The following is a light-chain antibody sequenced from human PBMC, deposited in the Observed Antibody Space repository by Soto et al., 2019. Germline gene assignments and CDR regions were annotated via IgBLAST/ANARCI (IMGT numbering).Light chain of an antibody. CDR1: QTANIY. CDR3: QQSYSGPPT. Sequence: DVQLTQSPSSLSASLGDRVTITCRASQTANIYLNWYQQKPGKAPKLLIYAASSLQGGVPSRFSGSGSETDFTLTISSLQPEDFATYYCQQSYSGPPTFGQGTKVEVK. J-gene: IGKJ1*01. V-gene: IGKV1-39*01. CDR2: AAS.